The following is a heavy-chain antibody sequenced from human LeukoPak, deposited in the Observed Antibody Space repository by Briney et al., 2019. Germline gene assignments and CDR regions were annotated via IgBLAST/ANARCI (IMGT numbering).Heavy chain of an antibody. Sequence: PSETLSLTCTVSGGSISSSSYYWGWIRQPPGKGLEWIGSIYYSGGTYYNPSLKSRVTISVDTSKNQFSLKLSSVTAADTAVYYCARVRSYYGSGGRPYYFDYWGQGTLVTVSS. D-gene: IGHD3-10*01. CDR1: GGSISSSSYY. CDR2: IYYSGGT. CDR3: ARVRSYYGSGGRPYYFDY. V-gene: IGHV4-39*07. J-gene: IGHJ4*02.